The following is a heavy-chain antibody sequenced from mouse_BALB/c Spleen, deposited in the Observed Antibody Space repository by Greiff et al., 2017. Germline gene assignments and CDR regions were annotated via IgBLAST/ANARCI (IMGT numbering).Heavy chain of an antibody. CDR3: AREYGNTAMEY. V-gene: IGHV1-82*01. D-gene: IGHD2-10*02. J-gene: IGHJ4*01. CDR2: IYPGDGDT. Sequence: QVQLKESGPELVKPGASLKISCTASGYAFSSSWMTWVNQRPGQGLEWIGRIYPGDGDTNYTGKFKGKATLAADKSSSTAYMQRSSLTSVDTAVYLCAREYGNTAMEYWGQGTSVTVSS. CDR1: GYAFSSSW.